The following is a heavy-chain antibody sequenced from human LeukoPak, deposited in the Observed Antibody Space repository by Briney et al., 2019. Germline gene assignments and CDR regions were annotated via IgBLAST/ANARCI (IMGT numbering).Heavy chain of an antibody. Sequence: SETLSLTCTVSGGSISSSSYYWGWIRQPPGKGLEWIGSIYYSGSTYYNPSLKSRVTISVDTSKNQFSLKLSSVTAEDTAVYYCTTDIRRVRVGAYRDSYWGQGTLVTVSS. D-gene: IGHD1-26*01. CDR3: TTDIRRVRVGAYRDSY. J-gene: IGHJ4*02. V-gene: IGHV4-39*07. CDR2: IYYSGST. CDR1: GGSISSSSYY.